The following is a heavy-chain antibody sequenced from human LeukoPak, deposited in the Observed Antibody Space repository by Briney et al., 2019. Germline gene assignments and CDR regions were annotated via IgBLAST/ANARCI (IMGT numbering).Heavy chain of an antibody. CDR3: AREGRYSGSYYDWFDP. J-gene: IGHJ5*02. D-gene: IGHD1-26*01. Sequence: PGGSLRLSCAASGFTFSSYEMHWVRQAPGKGLEWVSYISSSGSTIYYADSVKGRFTISRDNAKNSLCLQMNSLRAEDTAVYYCAREGRYSGSYYDWFDPWGQGTLVTVSS. CDR2: ISSSGSTI. V-gene: IGHV3-48*03. CDR1: GFTFSSYE.